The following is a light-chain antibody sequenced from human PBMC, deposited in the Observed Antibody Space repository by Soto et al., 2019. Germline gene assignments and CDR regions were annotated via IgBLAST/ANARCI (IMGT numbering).Light chain of an antibody. J-gene: IGKJ1*01. V-gene: IGKV3-15*01. CDR3: QQYGSSPPT. CDR2: GAS. CDR1: QRVSSN. Sequence: EIVMTQSPATLSMSPGERATLSCRASQRVSSNLAWYQRKPGQAPRLLIYGASTRATGVPARFSGSGSGTDSTLTISRLEPEDFAVYYCQQYGSSPPTFGQGTKVDI.